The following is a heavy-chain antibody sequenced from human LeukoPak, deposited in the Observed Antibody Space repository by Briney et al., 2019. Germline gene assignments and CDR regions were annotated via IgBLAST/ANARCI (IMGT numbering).Heavy chain of an antibody. V-gene: IGHV1-69*05. J-gene: IGHJ4*02. Sequence: SVKVSCKASGGTFISHAISWVRQAPGQGVEWMGGIIPIFGTANYAQKFQGRGTITTDESTSTAYMELSSLRSEDTAVYYCASIAVAGHFDYWGQGTLVTVSS. CDR3: ASIAVAGHFDY. CDR2: IIPIFGTA. D-gene: IGHD6-19*01. CDR1: GGTFISHA.